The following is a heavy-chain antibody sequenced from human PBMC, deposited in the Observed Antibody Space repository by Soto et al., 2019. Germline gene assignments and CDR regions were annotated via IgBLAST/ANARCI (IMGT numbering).Heavy chain of an antibody. CDR1: GDSISSSSYY. Sequence: QLQLQESGPGLVKPSETLSLTCTVSGDSISSSSYYWGWIRQPPGKGLEWIGSIYYSGSTYYNPSLKSRVTISVDTSKNQFSLKLSSVTAADTAVYYCARGNYDILTGYYSGSFDYWGQGTLVTVSS. J-gene: IGHJ4*02. CDR2: IYYSGST. CDR3: ARGNYDILTGYYSGSFDY. D-gene: IGHD3-9*01. V-gene: IGHV4-39*01.